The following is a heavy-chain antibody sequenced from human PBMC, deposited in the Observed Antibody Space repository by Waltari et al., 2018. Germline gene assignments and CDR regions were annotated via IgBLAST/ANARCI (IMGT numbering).Heavy chain of an antibody. CDR1: GGSISSSSYY. V-gene: IGHV4-39*01. CDR2: IYYSGST. CDR3: ARSRMVRGDLYYFDY. J-gene: IGHJ4*02. D-gene: IGHD3-10*01. Sequence: QLQLQESGPGLVKPSETLSLTCTVSGGSISSSSYYWGWIRQPPGKGLEWIGSIYYSGSTYYNPSLKSRVTISVDTSKNQFSLKLSSVTAADTAVYYCARSRMVRGDLYYFDYWGQGTLVTVSS.